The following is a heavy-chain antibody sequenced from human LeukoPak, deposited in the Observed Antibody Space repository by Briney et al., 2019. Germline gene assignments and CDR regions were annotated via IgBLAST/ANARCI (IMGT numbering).Heavy chain of an antibody. CDR1: GFTFSSYS. J-gene: IGHJ1*01. CDR3: ARGSSSWLWYFQH. D-gene: IGHD6-13*01. Sequence: GGSLRLSCAASGFTFSSYSMNWVRQAPGKGLEWVSSISSSSSYIYYADSVKGRFTIPRDNAKNSLYLQMNSLRAEDTAVYYCARGSSSWLWYFQHWGQGTLVTVSS. V-gene: IGHV3-21*01. CDR2: ISSSSSYI.